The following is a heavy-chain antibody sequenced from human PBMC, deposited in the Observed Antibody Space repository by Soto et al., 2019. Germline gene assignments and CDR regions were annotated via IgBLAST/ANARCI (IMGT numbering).Heavy chain of an antibody. CDR2: IKQDGSEK. CDR3: ARDPPSDAFDI. Sequence: GGSLRLSCAASGFTFSSYWMSWVRQAPGRGLEWVANIKQDGSEKYYVDSVKGRFTISRDNAKNSLYLQMNSLRAEDTAVYYCARDPPSDAFDIWGQGTMVTVSS. CDR1: GFTFSSYW. J-gene: IGHJ3*02. V-gene: IGHV3-7*01.